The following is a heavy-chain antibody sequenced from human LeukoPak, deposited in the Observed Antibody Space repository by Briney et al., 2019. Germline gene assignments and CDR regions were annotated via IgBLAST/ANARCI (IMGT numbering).Heavy chain of an antibody. CDR2: INPNSGGT. D-gene: IGHD3-22*01. J-gene: IGHJ3*02. CDR1: GYTFTGYY. V-gene: IGHV1-2*02. Sequence: RASVKVSCKASGYTFTGYYMHWVRQAPGQGLEWMGWINPNSGGTNYAQKFQGRVTMTRDTSTSTAYMELSSLRSEDTAVYYCAALPPGVDYYDSSGYGPLGAFDIWGQGTMVTVSS. CDR3: AALPPGVDYYDSSGYGPLGAFDI.